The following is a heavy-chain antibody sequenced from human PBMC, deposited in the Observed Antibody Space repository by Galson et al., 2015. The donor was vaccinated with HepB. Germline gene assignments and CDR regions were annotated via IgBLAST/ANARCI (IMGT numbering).Heavy chain of an antibody. CDR3: ARGILKYSSSSLSIWLDHYFDY. CDR1: GGSFSGYY. Sequence: TLSLTCAVYGGSFSGYYWSWIRQPPGKGLEWIGEINHSGSTNYNPSLKSRVTISVDTSKNQFSLKLSSVTAADTAVYYCARGILKYSSSSLSIWLDHYFDYWGQGTLVTVSS. D-gene: IGHD6-6*01. V-gene: IGHV4-34*01. CDR2: INHSGST. J-gene: IGHJ4*02.